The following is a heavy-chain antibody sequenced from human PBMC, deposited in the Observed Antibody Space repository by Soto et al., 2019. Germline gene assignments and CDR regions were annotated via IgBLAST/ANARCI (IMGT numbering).Heavy chain of an antibody. Sequence: QVQLVQSGAEVKKPGSSLKVSCKASGGTFTNYAFSWVRQAPGQGLDWMGGIIPVFGTPDYAQKFQGRVTITADESTRTASMELSSLRSDDTAVYYCARERSVGYCITTTCPKPFYYYAMDVWGQGTTGTVSS. CDR2: IIPVFGTP. CDR1: GGTFTNYA. D-gene: IGHD2-2*01. V-gene: IGHV1-69*12. J-gene: IGHJ6*02. CDR3: ARERSVGYCITTTCPKPFYYYAMDV.